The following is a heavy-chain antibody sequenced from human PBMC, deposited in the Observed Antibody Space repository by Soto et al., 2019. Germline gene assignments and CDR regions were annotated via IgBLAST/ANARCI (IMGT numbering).Heavy chain of an antibody. Sequence: GASVKVSCKVSGYTLTDLSMHWVRQAPGKGLEWMGGFDPEDGETIYAQKFQGRITMTEDTSTDTAYMELSSLRSEDTAVYYCVTAGYSSGWPEPGFDPWGQGTLVSVSS. CDR3: VTAGYSSGWPEPGFDP. J-gene: IGHJ5*02. CDR1: GYTLTDLS. V-gene: IGHV1-24*01. D-gene: IGHD6-19*01. CDR2: FDPEDGET.